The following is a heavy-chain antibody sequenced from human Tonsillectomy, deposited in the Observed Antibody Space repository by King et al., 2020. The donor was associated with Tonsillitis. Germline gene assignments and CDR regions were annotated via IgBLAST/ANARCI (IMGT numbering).Heavy chain of an antibody. Sequence: VQLVESGGGLVKPGGSLRLSCAASGFTFSNAWMNWVRQAPGKGLEWVGRIKSKTNGGTTDHAAPVKGRFTISRDDSKNTLYLQMNSLKTEDTAVYYCPGVTAMAVVSFDIWGQGTMVTVSS. V-gene: IGHV3-15*07. J-gene: IGHJ3*02. CDR1: GFTFSNAW. D-gene: IGHD4-23*01. CDR2: IKSKTNGGTT. CDR3: PGVTAMAVVSFDI.